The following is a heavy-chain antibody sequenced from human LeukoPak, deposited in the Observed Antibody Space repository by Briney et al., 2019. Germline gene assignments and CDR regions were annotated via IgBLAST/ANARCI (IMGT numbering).Heavy chain of an antibody. Sequence: SETLSLTCTASGGSISSSSYYWGWIRQPPGKGLEWIGSIYYSGSTYYNPSLKSRVTIPVDTSKNQFSLKLSSVTAADTAVYYCARLEAYSSGWYVHDAFDIWGQGTMVTVSS. CDR3: ARLEAYSSGWYVHDAFDI. D-gene: IGHD6-19*01. CDR2: IYYSGST. J-gene: IGHJ3*02. V-gene: IGHV4-39*01. CDR1: GGSISSSSYY.